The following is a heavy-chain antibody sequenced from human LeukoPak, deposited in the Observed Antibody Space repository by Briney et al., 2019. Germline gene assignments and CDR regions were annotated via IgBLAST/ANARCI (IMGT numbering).Heavy chain of an antibody. D-gene: IGHD2-2*01. J-gene: IGHJ4*02. CDR2: IYSGGST. CDR1: GFTVSSNY. Sequence: GGSLRLSCAASGFTVSSNYMSWVRQAPGKGLEWVSVIYSGGSTYYADSVKDRFTISRDNSKNTLYLQMNSLRAEDTAVYYCARDPTPHCSSTSCPQGDYWGQGTLVTVTS. CDR3: ARDPTPHCSSTSCPQGDY. V-gene: IGHV3-66*02.